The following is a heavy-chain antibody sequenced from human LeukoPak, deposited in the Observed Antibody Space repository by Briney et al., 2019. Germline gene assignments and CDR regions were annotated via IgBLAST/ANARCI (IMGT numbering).Heavy chain of an antibody. J-gene: IGHJ4*02. Sequence: PGGSLRLSCAASGFTFSSYSMNWVRQAPGKGLEWVSYISSSSSTIYYADSVKGRFTISRDNAKNSLYLQMKSLRAEDTAVYYCARSTDYDYVWGSYRYTGSFDYWGQGTLVTVSS. CDR1: GFTFSSYS. CDR3: ARSTDYDYVWGSYRYTGSFDY. V-gene: IGHV3-48*04. CDR2: ISSSSSTI. D-gene: IGHD3-16*02.